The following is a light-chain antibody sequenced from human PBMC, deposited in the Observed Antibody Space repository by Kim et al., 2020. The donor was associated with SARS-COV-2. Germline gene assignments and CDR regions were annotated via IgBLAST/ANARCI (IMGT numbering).Light chain of an antibody. CDR2: GAS. CDR1: QSVSSSY. J-gene: IGKJ5*01. CDR3: QQYSSSSIT. V-gene: IGKV3-20*01. Sequence: EIVLTQSPGTLSLSPGERATLSCRASQSVSSSYLAWYQQKPAQAPSLLIYGASSRATGIPDRFSGSGSGTDFTLTISRLEPEDFAVYYFQQYSSSSITFGQGTRLEIK.